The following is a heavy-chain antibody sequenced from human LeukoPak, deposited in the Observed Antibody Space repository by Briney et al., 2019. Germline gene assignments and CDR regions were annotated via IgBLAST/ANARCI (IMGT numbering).Heavy chain of an antibody. D-gene: IGHD2-2*01. Sequence: PGRSLRLSCAASGFTLSSYDMHWVRQAPGKGLEWVAVISYDGSNKYYADSVKGRFTISRDNAKNSLYLQMNSLRADDTAVYYCASLRGLVIPAAIRPYWGQGTLVTVSS. V-gene: IGHV3-30*03. CDR2: ISYDGSNK. CDR3: ASLRGLVIPAAIRPY. CDR1: GFTLSSYD. J-gene: IGHJ4*02.